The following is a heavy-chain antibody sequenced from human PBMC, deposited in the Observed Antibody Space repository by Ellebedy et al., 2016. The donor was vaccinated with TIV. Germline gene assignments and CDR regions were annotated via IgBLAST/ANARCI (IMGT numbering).Heavy chain of an antibody. CDR2: ISTGSSTI. Sequence: GESLKISCAVSGFTFSAYSMNWVRQAPGKGLAWVSYISTGSSTIYYADSVKGRFTISRDNAKNSLYLQMNSLRAEDTAVYYCARDASVYGDSVYWYFDLWGRGTLVGVSS. V-gene: IGHV3-48*04. J-gene: IGHJ2*01. D-gene: IGHD4-17*01. CDR3: ARDASVYGDSVYWYFDL. CDR1: GFTFSAYS.